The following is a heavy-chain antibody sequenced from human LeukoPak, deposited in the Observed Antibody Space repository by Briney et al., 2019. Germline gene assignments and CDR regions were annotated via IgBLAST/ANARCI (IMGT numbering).Heavy chain of an antibody. Sequence: PSETLSLTCTVSGGSISSSSYYWGWIRQPPGKGLEWIVSIYYSGSTYYNPSLKSRVTISVDTSKNQFSLKLSSVTAADTAVYYCARHSFVPAARHFDYWGQGTLVTVSS. CDR2: IYYSGST. V-gene: IGHV4-39*01. J-gene: IGHJ4*02. CDR3: ARHSFVPAARHFDY. D-gene: IGHD2-2*01. CDR1: GGSISSSSYY.